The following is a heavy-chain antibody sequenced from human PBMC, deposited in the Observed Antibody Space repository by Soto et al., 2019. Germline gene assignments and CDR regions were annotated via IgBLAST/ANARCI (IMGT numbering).Heavy chain of an antibody. Sequence: PGGSLRLSCAASGFTFSNFELHWVRQAPGKGLEWVSYINTAGSTKYYAESVKGRFTISSDNARNSLFLQMNRLRAEDTGVYYCARAECSTPNCLTAYYSYDLDVWGQGTTVTVYS. J-gene: IGHJ6*02. CDR2: INTAGSTK. CDR3: ARAECSTPNCLTAYYSYDLDV. D-gene: IGHD2-2*01. V-gene: IGHV3-48*03. CDR1: GFTFSNFE.